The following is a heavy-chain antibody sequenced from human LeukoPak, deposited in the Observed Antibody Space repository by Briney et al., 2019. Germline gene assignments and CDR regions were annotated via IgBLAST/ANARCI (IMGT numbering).Heavy chain of an antibody. CDR3: ARRNRITIFGVVNVTAYYFDY. D-gene: IGHD3-3*01. CDR1: GGSISSYY. V-gene: IGHV4-59*04. J-gene: IGHJ4*02. CDR2: IYYSGST. Sequence: PSETLSLTCAVSGGSISSYYWSWIRQPPGKGLEWIGNIYYSGSTYYNPSLKSRVTISVDTSKNQFSLNLSSVTAADTAVYYCARRNRITIFGVVNVTAYYFDYWGQGTLVTVSS.